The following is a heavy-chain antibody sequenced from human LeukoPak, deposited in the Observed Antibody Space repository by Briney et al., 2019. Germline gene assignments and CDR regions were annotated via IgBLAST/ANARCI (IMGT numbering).Heavy chain of an antibody. Sequence: GASVKVSCKASAYTFTNYDIHWVRHATGQELQWMRWVNPNSDITHYSQKFQGRVTITQNSSISTAYKELSSLGSEDTAVYYCASGAAYNYGYWGQGTLVTVSS. CDR3: ASGAAYNYGY. D-gene: IGHD2-2*03. V-gene: IGHV1-8*01. J-gene: IGHJ4*02. CDR2: VNPNSDIT. CDR1: AYTFTNYD.